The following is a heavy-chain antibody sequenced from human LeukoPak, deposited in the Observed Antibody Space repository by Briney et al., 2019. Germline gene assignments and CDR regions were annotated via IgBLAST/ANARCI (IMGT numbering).Heavy chain of an antibody. CDR2: IRYDGSNK. D-gene: IGHD1-14*01. Sequence: GGSLRLSCAASGFTFSSYGMHWVRQAPGKGLEWVAFIRYDGSNKYYADSVKGRFTISRDNAKNTLYLQMNSLRAEDTAVYYCGREILEPGKTLTYWGQGSLITVSS. V-gene: IGHV3-30*02. CDR1: GFTFSSYG. CDR3: GREILEPGKTLTY. J-gene: IGHJ4*02.